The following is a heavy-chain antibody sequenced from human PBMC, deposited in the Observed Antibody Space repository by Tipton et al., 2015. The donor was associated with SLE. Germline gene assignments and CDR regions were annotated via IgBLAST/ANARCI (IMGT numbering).Heavy chain of an antibody. V-gene: IGHV3-74*01. J-gene: IGHJ4*02. Sequence: SLRLSCAASGFTFSTYWMHWVRQVPGKGLVWVSRLNGDGSDTIYADSVKGRFTISRDNAKNTLFLRMNSLRAEDTAVYYCARTNVGAWFDYWGQGSLVTVSS. D-gene: IGHD3-3*01. CDR1: GFTFSTYW. CDR2: LNGDGSDT. CDR3: ARTNVGAWFDY.